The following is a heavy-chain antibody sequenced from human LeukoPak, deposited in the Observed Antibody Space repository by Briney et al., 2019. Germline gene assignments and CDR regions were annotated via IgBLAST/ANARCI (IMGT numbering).Heavy chain of an antibody. D-gene: IGHD2-2*01. Sequence: GGSLRLSCAVSGFTFSSYDMHWVRQATGKGLEWVSAIGTAGDTYYQGSVKGRFTISRENAKNSLYLQMNSLRAGDTAVYYCARAEQYCSSTSCYSYFDYWGQGTLVTVSS. CDR3: ARAEQYCSSTSCYSYFDY. CDR2: IGTAGDT. V-gene: IGHV3-13*01. CDR1: GFTFSSYD. J-gene: IGHJ4*02.